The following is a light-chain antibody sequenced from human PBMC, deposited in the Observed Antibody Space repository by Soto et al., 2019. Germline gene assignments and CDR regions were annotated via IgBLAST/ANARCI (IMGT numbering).Light chain of an antibody. Sequence: EIVMTQSPATLSVSPGERATLSCRASQSVSSNLAWYQQKPGQAPRLLIYGASTRATGIPARFSGSGSGTEFTLNISSLQSEDFAVYYCQQYNNWPFTFGPGTKLDI. V-gene: IGKV3-15*01. CDR2: GAS. CDR3: QQYNNWPFT. J-gene: IGKJ3*01. CDR1: QSVSSN.